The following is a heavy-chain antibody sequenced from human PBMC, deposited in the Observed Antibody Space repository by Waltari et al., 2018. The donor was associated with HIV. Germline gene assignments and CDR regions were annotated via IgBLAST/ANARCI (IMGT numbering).Heavy chain of an antibody. D-gene: IGHD2-2*01. V-gene: IGHV4-34*01. CDR2: INHSGST. CDR3: ARGRYCSSTSCPYFDY. CDR1: GGSSRVYY. J-gene: IGHJ4*02. Sequence: QVQLQQWGAGLLKPSETLSLTCAVYGGSSRVYYWSWTRQPPGKGLEWIGEINHSGSTNYNPSLKSRVTISVDTSKNQFSLKLSSVTAADTAVYYCARGRYCSSTSCPYFDYWGQGTLVTVSS.